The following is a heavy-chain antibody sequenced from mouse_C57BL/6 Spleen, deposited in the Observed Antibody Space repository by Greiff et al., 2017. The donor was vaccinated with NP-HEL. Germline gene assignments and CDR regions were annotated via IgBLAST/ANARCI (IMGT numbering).Heavy chain of an antibody. Sequence: VQLQQSGAELVRPGASVKLSCKASGYTFTDYYINWVKQRPGQGLEWIARIYPGSGNTYYNEKFKGKATLTAEKSSSTAYMQLSSLTSEDSAVYFCAREGTIYDGYHWFAYWGQGTLVTVSA. CDR1: GYTFTDYY. V-gene: IGHV1-76*01. CDR3: AREGTIYDGYHWFAY. J-gene: IGHJ3*01. CDR2: IYPGSGNT. D-gene: IGHD2-3*01.